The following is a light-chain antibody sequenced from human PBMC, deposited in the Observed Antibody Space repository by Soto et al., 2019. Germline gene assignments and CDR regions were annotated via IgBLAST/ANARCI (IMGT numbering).Light chain of an antibody. CDR1: QNINKN. J-gene: IGKJ2*01. Sequence: DIQMSQSPSYLSASVGDSVTISCRASQNINKNLNWYQQKSGKAPSLLIYEASTFQSGVPSRFSGSGSGTDFTLAITNLQPEDVATYYCLQSCHTPYTFGQGTKLEI. CDR3: LQSCHTPYT. CDR2: EAS. V-gene: IGKV1-39*01.